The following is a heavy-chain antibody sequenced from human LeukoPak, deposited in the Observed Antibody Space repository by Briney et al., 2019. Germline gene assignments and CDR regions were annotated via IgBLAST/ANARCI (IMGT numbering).Heavy chain of an antibody. V-gene: IGHV1-46*01. J-gene: IGHJ4*02. D-gene: IGHD3-22*01. Sequence: ASVKVSCKASGYTFTSYYMHWVRQAPGRGLEWMGIINPSGGSTSYAQKFQGRVTMTRDTSTSTVYMELSSLRSEDTAVYYCARDIHDSSGYYVFDYWGQGTLVTVSS. CDR2: INPSGGST. CDR1: GYTFTSYY. CDR3: ARDIHDSSGYYVFDY.